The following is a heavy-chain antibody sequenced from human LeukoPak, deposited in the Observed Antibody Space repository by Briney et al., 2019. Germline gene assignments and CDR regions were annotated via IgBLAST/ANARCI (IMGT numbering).Heavy chain of an antibody. J-gene: IGHJ4*02. CDR1: GGSISSYY. V-gene: IGHV4-4*07. Sequence: PSETQSLTCTVSGGSISSYYWSWIRQPAGKGLEWIGRIYTSGSTNYNPSLKSRVTMSVDTSKNQFSLKLSSVTAADTAVYYCARELDGYKLVYCDYWGQGTLVTVSS. D-gene: IGHD5-24*01. CDR2: IYTSGST. CDR3: ARELDGYKLVYCDY.